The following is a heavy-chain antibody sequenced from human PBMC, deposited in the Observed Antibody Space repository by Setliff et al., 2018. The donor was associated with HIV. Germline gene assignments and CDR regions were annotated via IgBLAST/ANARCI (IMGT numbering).Heavy chain of an antibody. J-gene: IGHJ5*02. CDR1: GGTFTRNC. CDR3: ARVPSAGVRGRPDLYHWFDP. Sequence: GASVKVSCKVSGGTFTRNCISWVRQAPGQGLEWMGGILPFFDTANYAQKFQGRVTITADESTSTVHMELSSLTSEDTAVYYCARVPSAGVRGRPDLYHWFDPWGQGTLVTVSS. D-gene: IGHD3-3*01. V-gene: IGHV1-69*13. CDR2: ILPFFDTA.